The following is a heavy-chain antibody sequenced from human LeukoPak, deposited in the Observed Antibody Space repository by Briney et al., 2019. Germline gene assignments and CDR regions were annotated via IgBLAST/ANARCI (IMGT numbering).Heavy chain of an antibody. V-gene: IGHV7-4-1*02. J-gene: IGHJ4*02. Sequence: ASVKVSCKASGYIFTSYAMSWVRQAPGQGLEWMGWINTNTGNPTYAQGFTGRFVFSLDTSVSTAYLQINRLKAEDTAVFYCARDMRNLRFLEWLPLPPNFDYWGQGSLVTVSS. CDR1: GYIFTSYA. CDR2: INTNTGNP. CDR3: ARDMRNLRFLEWLPLPPNFDY. D-gene: IGHD3-3*01.